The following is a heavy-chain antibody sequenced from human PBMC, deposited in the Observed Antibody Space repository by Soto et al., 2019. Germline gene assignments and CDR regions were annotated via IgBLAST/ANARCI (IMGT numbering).Heavy chain of an antibody. V-gene: IGHV4-38-2*02. J-gene: IGHJ5*02. CDR3: AREEYYDFWSGSENWFDP. CDR2: IYHSGST. CDR1: RGSISSSF. D-gene: IGHD3-3*01. Sequence: PSETLSLTCTVSRGSISSSFWSWVRQPPGKGLEWIGSIYHSGSTYYNPSIKSRVTISVDTSKNQFSLKLSSVTAADTAVYYCAREEYYDFWSGSENWFDPWGQGTLVTVS.